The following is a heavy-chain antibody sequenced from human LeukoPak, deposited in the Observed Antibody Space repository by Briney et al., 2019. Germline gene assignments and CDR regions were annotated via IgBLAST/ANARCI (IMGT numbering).Heavy chain of an antibody. CDR2: ISLNSGDS. D-gene: IGHD6-19*01. CDR1: GYTFTDYY. Sequence: ASVKVSCKASGYTFTDYYMHWVRQAPGQGLEWMGWISLNSGDSNYAQKFQGRVTLTRDSSISTAYMELSRLRSDDTAVYYCARGSVTGGWYLNLGQWGQGTLVTVSS. V-gene: IGHV1-2*02. J-gene: IGHJ4*02. CDR3: ARGSVTGGWYLNLGQ.